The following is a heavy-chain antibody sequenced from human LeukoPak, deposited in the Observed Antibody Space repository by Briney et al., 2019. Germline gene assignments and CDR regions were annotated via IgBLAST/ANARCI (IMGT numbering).Heavy chain of an antibody. CDR1: GGTFSSYA. CDR2: IIPIFGTA. V-gene: IGHV1-69*13. Sequence: ASVKVSCKASGGTFSSYAISWVRQAPGQGLEWMGGIIPIFGTANYAQKFQGRVTITADESTSTAYMELSSLRSEDTAVYYCASLRSSSFSFDYWGQGTLVTVSS. D-gene: IGHD6-6*01. CDR3: ASLRSSSFSFDY. J-gene: IGHJ4*02.